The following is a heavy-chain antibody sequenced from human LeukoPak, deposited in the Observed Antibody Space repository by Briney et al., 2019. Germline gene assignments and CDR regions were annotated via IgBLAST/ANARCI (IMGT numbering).Heavy chain of an antibody. Sequence: GGSLRLSCVTSGFIFGTYEMNWVRQAPGEGLEWISSISSRGSTLYYADSVKGRFTISRDNAKNSLYLQMNSLRADDSAVYFCARAYCDTSACHGVDFWGQGTLVTVSS. J-gene: IGHJ4*02. D-gene: IGHD2-21*01. CDR2: ISSRGSTL. CDR1: GFIFGTYE. CDR3: ARAYCDTSACHGVDF. V-gene: IGHV3-48*03.